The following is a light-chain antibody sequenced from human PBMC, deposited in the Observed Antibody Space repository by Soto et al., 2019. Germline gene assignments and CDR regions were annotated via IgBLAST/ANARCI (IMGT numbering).Light chain of an antibody. Sequence: EIVLTQSPATLSLSPGERATLSCRASQTFSSHLAWYQQKPGQPPRLLIYGASSRATDIPDRFIGSGSGTEFTLTIARLAPEDFAMYYCQQYGSSPFTFGPGTKVDI. CDR2: GAS. CDR1: QTFSSH. CDR3: QQYGSSPFT. J-gene: IGKJ3*01. V-gene: IGKV3-20*01.